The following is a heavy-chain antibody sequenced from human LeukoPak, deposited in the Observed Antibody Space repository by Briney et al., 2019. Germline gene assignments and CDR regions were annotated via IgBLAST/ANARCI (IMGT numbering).Heavy chain of an antibody. Sequence: GGSLRLSCAASGFTFSSYWMSWVRQAPGKGLEWVANIKKDGSEKYYVDSVKGRFTISRDNAKNSLYLQMNSLRAEDTAVYYCANKGKSDAFDIWGQGTMVTVSS. V-gene: IGHV3-7*01. CDR3: ANKGKSDAFDI. CDR1: GFTFSSYW. CDR2: IKKDGSEK. J-gene: IGHJ3*02.